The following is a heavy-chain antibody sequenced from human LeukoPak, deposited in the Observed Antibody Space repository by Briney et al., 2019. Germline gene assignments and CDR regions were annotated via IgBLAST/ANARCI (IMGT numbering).Heavy chain of an antibody. CDR2: IYYSGST. V-gene: IGHV4-39*01. D-gene: IGHD1-7*01. CDR3: ARSNWNYVYYYYYYMDV. Sequence: SGTLALTCTVSGGSLSSSSYYWGWIRQPPGKGLEWIGSIYYSGSTYYNPSLKSRVTISVDTSKNQFSLKLSSMTAADTAVYYCARSNWNYVYYYYYYMDVWGKGTTVTVSS. J-gene: IGHJ6*03. CDR1: GGSLSSSSYY.